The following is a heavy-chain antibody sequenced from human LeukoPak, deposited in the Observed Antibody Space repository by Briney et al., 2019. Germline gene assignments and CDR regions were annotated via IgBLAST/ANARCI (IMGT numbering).Heavy chain of an antibody. D-gene: IGHD3-22*01. V-gene: IGHV3-23*01. J-gene: IGHJ3*02. CDR1: GFTFSTYA. Sequence: GGSLRLSRAASGFTFSTYAMSWVRQAPGKGLEWVSRISGSGGSTNYADSVKGRFTISRDNSKNTLFLQMNSLRAEDTAVYYCAKMSSGYYYTAFDIWGQGTMVTVSS. CDR2: ISGSGGST. CDR3: AKMSSGYYYTAFDI.